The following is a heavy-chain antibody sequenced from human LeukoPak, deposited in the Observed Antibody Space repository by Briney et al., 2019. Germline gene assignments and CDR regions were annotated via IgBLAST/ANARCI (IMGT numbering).Heavy chain of an antibody. CDR2: IWYDGSNK. CDR3: ARLGTCSGGSC. Sequence: GGSLRLSCAASGFTFSSYGMHWVRQAPGEGLEWVAVIWYDGSNKYYADSVKGRFTISRDNSKNTLYLQMNSLRAEDTAVYYCARLGTCSGGSCWGQGTLVTVSS. CDR1: GFTFSSYG. D-gene: IGHD2-15*01. J-gene: IGHJ4*02. V-gene: IGHV3-33*01.